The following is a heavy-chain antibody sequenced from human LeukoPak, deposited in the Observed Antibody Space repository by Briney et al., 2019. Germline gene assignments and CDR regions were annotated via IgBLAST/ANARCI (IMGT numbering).Heavy chain of an antibody. Sequence: SETLSLTCAVYGGSFSGYYWSWIRQPPGKGLEWIGEINHSGSTNYNPSLKSRVTISVDTSKNQFSLKLSSVTAADTAVYYCARRRYSSSTSCYGIGYWGQGTLVTVSS. CDR1: GGSFSGYY. CDR2: INHSGST. V-gene: IGHV4-34*01. D-gene: IGHD2-2*01. CDR3: ARRRYSSSTSCYGIGY. J-gene: IGHJ4*02.